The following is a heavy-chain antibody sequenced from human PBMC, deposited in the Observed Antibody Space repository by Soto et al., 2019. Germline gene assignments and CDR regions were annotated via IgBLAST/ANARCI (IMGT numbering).Heavy chain of an antibody. CDR1: GGSISSGGYY. V-gene: IGHV4-31*03. CDR2: IYYSGST. J-gene: IGHJ6*03. Sequence: QVQLQESGPGLVKPSQTLSLTCTVSGGSISSGGYYWSWIRQHPGKGLEWIGYIYYSGSTYYNPSLKGRVTISVDTSKNQFSLKLSSVTAADTAVYYCASGGGGYCSGGSCYSYYYYYYYMDVWGKGTTVTVSS. D-gene: IGHD2-15*01. CDR3: ASGGGGYCSGGSCYSYYYYYYYMDV.